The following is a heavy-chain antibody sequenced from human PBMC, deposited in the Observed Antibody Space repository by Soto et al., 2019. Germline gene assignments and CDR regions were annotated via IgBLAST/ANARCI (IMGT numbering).Heavy chain of an antibody. CDR3: AREGGTMGAGWFDP. J-gene: IGHJ5*02. V-gene: IGHV1-18*01. CDR1: GYTFTSYD. Sequence: QVQLVQSGAEVKKPGASVKVSCKASGYTFTSYDIRWVRQAPGQGLEWMGWISAYNGNTNYAQKVQDRVTMTTDTXPSKANLELTRRRSDDTALHYCAREGGTMGAGWFDPWGQGTLVTVSS. CDR2: ISAYNGNT. D-gene: IGHD3-10*01.